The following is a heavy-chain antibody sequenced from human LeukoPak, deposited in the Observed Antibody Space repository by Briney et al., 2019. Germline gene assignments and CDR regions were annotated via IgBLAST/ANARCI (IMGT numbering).Heavy chain of an antibody. Sequence: GGSLRLSCAASGFTFATYTMNWVRQAPGKGLEWVSYITSSSSTIYYADSVKGRFTISRDNAKNSLYLQMNSLRAEDTAVYYCARGSAVTTYFPHFDYWGQGTLVTVSS. CDR1: GFTFATYT. CDR2: ITSSSSTI. V-gene: IGHV3-48*01. J-gene: IGHJ4*02. CDR3: ARGSAVTTYFPHFDY. D-gene: IGHD4-11*01.